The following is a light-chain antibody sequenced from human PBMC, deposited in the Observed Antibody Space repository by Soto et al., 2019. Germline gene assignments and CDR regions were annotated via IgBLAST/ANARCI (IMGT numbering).Light chain of an antibody. Sequence: EIVLTQSPGTLSLSPGETATLSCRASQTVNSDYLAWFQQRPGQAPRLLIFATSRRATDIPDRFSGSGSGTDFTLAIRRLEPEDFAVYYCQQYGHSPYTFGQGTKVEIK. CDR1: QTVNSDY. V-gene: IGKV3-20*01. J-gene: IGKJ2*01. CDR2: ATS. CDR3: QQYGHSPYT.